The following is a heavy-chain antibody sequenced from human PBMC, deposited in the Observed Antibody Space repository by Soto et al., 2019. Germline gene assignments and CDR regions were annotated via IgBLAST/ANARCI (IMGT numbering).Heavy chain of an antibody. D-gene: IGHD3-3*01. J-gene: IGHJ6*02. CDR2: TYYRSKWYN. CDR3: ARANLTYYDFWSGYYYYYGMDV. Sequence: RSQTLSLTCAISGDSVSSNSAAWNWIRQSPSRGLEWLGRTYYRSKWYNDYAVSVKSRITINPDTSKNQFSLQLNSVTPEDTAVYYCARANLTYYDFWSGYYYYYGMDVWGQGTTVTVSS. CDR1: GDSVSSNSAA. V-gene: IGHV6-1*01.